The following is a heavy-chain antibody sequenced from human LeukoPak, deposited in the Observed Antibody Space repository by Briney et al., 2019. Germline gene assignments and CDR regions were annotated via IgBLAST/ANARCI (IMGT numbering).Heavy chain of an antibody. Sequence: GGSLRLSCAASGFTFDDYAMHWVRQAPGKGLEWVSGISWNGGSIGYADSVKGRFTISRDNAKNSLYLQMNSLRAEDTAVYYCARRLGLGFGEYSNNWFDPWGQGTLVTVSP. J-gene: IGHJ5*02. D-gene: IGHD3-10*01. CDR3: ARRLGLGFGEYSNNWFDP. V-gene: IGHV3-9*01. CDR1: GFTFDDYA. CDR2: ISWNGGSI.